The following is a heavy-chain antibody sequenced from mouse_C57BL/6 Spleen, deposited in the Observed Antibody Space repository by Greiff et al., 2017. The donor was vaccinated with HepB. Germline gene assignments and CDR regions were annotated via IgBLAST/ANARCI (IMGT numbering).Heavy chain of an antibody. J-gene: IGHJ4*01. CDR3: ARIEDSSGYVRYAMDY. V-gene: IGHV8-8*01. D-gene: IGHD3-2*02. Sequence: QVTLKESGPGILQPSQTLSLTCSFSGFSLSTFGMGVGWIRQPSGKGLEWLAHIWWDDDKYYNPALKSRLTISKDTSKNQVCLKIANVDTADTATYYCARIEDSSGYVRYAMDYWGQGTSVTVSS. CDR2: IWWDDDK. CDR1: GFSLSTFGMG.